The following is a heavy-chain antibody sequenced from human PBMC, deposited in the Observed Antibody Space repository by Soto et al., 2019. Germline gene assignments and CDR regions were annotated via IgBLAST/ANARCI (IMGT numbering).Heavy chain of an antibody. J-gene: IGHJ6*02. D-gene: IGHD4-17*01. Sequence: GGSLRLSCAASGFTFSRHSLNWVRQAPGKGLEWISYITSDSSTRHYADFVKGRSTISRDNAKNSLYLQMNSLRDEDTAVYFCAREMGYGDSGLDVWGQGTTVTVSS. CDR2: ITSDSSTR. V-gene: IGHV3-48*02. CDR3: AREMGYGDSGLDV. CDR1: GFTFSRHS.